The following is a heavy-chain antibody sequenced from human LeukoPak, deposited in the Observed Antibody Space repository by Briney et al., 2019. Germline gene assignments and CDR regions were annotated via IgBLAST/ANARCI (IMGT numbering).Heavy chain of an antibody. CDR2: INPYNGDT. V-gene: IGHV1-2*06. J-gene: IGHJ5*02. CDR3: ATGLFEEGNNWFDP. CDR1: GYTFTDYY. Sequence: ASVKVSCKASGYTFTDYYMHWVRQAPGQGLEWLGRINPYNGDTNHAQRFQGRVTMTRDTSITTAYMELSRLTYDDTAVYYCATGLFEEGNNWFDPWGQGTLVTVSS.